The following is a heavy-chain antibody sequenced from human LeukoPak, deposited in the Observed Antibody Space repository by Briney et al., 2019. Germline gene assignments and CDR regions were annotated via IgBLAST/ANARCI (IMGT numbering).Heavy chain of an antibody. D-gene: IGHD2-2*01. Sequence: GGSLRLSCTASGFTFTSYWMSWVRQAPGKGLEWVANIKQDGSEKYYVDSVKGRFTIYRDNAENSLYLQMNSLRVEDTAVYYCGRPHQMLGLYLQYWGQGTLVTVSS. J-gene: IGHJ1*01. V-gene: IGHV3-7*04. CDR3: GRPHQMLGLYLQY. CDR2: IKQDGSEK. CDR1: GFTFTSYW.